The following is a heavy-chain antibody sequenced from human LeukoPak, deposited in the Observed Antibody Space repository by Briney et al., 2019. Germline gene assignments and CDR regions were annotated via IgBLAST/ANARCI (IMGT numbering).Heavy chain of an antibody. CDR3: ARDLYCSSTSCYGPMGYYFDY. CDR2: ISSSNSYT. D-gene: IGHD2-2*01. J-gene: IGHJ4*02. V-gene: IGHV3-11*05. Sequence: KPGGSLRLSCAASGFTFSDYYMSWIRQAPGKGLEWVSYISSSNSYTNYADSVKGRFTISRDNAKNSLYLQMNSLRAEDTAVYYCARDLYCSSTSCYGPMGYYFDYWGQGTLVTVSS. CDR1: GFTFSDYY.